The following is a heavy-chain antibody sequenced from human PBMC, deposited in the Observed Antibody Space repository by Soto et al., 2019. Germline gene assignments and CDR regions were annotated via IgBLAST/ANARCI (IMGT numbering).Heavy chain of an antibody. CDR1: GFTFSSYS. Sequence: GGSLRLSCAASGFTFSSYSMNWVRQAPGKGLEWVSSISSSGSYIYYADSVKGRFTISRDNAKNSLYLQMNSLRAEDTAVYYCARDRFLEWLLYRAQDYYYGMDVWGQGTTVTVSS. D-gene: IGHD3-3*01. CDR2: ISSSGSYI. J-gene: IGHJ6*02. V-gene: IGHV3-21*01. CDR3: ARDRFLEWLLYRAQDYYYGMDV.